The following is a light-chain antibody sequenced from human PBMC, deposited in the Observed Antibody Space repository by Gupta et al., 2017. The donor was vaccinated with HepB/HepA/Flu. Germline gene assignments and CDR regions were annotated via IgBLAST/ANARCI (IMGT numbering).Light chain of an antibody. CDR2: GAS. CDR3: QQYYETPRT. J-gene: IGKJ1*01. V-gene: IGKV3-20*01. CDR1: QSISSTY. Sequence: EIVLTQSPGTLSLSPGERATLSCRASQSISSTYLAWYQQKPGQAPRLLIYGASSRATGIPDRFNGSGSGTGFTLTITRLEPEDFAVYYCQQYYETPRTFGQGTKVEIK.